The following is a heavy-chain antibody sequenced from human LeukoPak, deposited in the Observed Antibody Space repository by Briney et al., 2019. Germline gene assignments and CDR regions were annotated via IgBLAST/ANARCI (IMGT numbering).Heavy chain of an antibody. J-gene: IGHJ4*02. CDR1: GGSITSYY. Sequence: SETLSLTCTVSGGSITSYYRSWIRQSPGKGLEWIGFMYYSGTTNYNPSLKSRVTISLGMSKNQFSLKLSSVTAADTAVYYCARVGADGSGFLFDYWGQGTLATVSS. CDR3: ARVGADGSGFLFDY. CDR2: MYYSGTT. D-gene: IGHD3-10*01. V-gene: IGHV4-59*12.